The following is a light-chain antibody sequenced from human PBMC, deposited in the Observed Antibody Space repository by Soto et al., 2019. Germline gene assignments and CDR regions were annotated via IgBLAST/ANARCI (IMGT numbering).Light chain of an antibody. CDR3: QQYSNWPSWT. Sequence: EIVMPQSPATLSVSTGERATLSCRASQSVSSNLAWYQQKPGQAPRLLIYGASTRATGIPARFSGSGSGTEFTLTISSLQSEDFAVYYCQQYSNWPSWTFGQGTKV. V-gene: IGKV3-15*01. J-gene: IGKJ1*01. CDR1: QSVSSN. CDR2: GAS.